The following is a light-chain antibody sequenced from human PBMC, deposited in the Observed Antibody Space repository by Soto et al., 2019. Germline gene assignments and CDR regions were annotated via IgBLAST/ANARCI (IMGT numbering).Light chain of an antibody. CDR3: QQYRT. V-gene: IGKV1-5*03. Sequence: IQMTQSPSTLSASVGDRVTIPCRASQSISTWLAWYQQKPGKAPKLLIYKASSLESGVPSRFSGSGSGTEFTLTISSLQPDDFATYYCQQYRTFGQGTKVDIK. J-gene: IGKJ1*01. CDR2: KAS. CDR1: QSISTW.